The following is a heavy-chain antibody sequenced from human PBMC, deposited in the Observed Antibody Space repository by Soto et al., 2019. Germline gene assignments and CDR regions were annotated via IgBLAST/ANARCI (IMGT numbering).Heavy chain of an antibody. V-gene: IGHV4-4*02. J-gene: IGHJ6*02. Sequence: SETLSLTCAVSGGSISSSNWWSWVRQPPGKGLEWIGEIYHSGSTNYNPSLKSRVTISVDKSKNQFSLKLSSVTAADTAVYYCARWTRAYYYGMDVWGQGTTVTVSS. CDR2: IYHSGST. CDR3: ARWTRAYYYGMDV. D-gene: IGHD2-2*01. CDR1: GGSISSSNW.